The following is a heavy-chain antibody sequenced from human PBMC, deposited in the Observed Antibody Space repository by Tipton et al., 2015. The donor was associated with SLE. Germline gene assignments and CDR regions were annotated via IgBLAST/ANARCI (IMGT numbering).Heavy chain of an antibody. CDR3: ARGEDIVVAVDAFDI. Sequence: LRLSCAASGFTFSSYSMNWVRQAPGKGLEWIGSTYFGGSTYYNPSLKSRVTTSVDKSKNQFSLKLSSVTAADTAVYYCARGEDIVVAVDAFDIRGQGTMVTVSS. CDR2: TYFGGST. D-gene: IGHD2-15*01. V-gene: IGHV4-38-2*01. J-gene: IGHJ3*02. CDR1: GFTFSSYS.